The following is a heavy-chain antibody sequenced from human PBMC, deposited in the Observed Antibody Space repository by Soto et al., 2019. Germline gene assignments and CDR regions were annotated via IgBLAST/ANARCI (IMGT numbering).Heavy chain of an antibody. CDR3: DRSGQQTPPFQHP. Sequence: KPSETRSLTGVVSGYSISSAYYWGWIRPPPGKGLEWVGSVCHMGITYYNPSLQSRITISLDTSKNHLSLKLRSVTAADSAVYYCDRSGQQTPPFQHPLGQRALVTDSS. D-gene: IGHD6-13*01. CDR1: GYSISSAYY. J-gene: IGHJ5*02. CDR2: VCHMGIT. V-gene: IGHV4-38-2*01.